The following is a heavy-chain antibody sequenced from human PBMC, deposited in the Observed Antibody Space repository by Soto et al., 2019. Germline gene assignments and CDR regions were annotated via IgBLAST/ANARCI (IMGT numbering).Heavy chain of an antibody. J-gene: IGHJ6*03. CDR1: GFTFSSYG. CDR3: ARLVIIPYYYYYYMDV. D-gene: IGHD3-9*01. V-gene: IGHV3-33*01. Sequence: GSLRLSCAASGFTFSSYGMHWVRQAPGKGLEWVAVIWYDGSNKYYADSVKGRFTISRDNSKNTLYLQMNSLRAEDTAVYYCARLVIIPYYYYYYMDVWGKGTTVTVSS. CDR2: IWYDGSNK.